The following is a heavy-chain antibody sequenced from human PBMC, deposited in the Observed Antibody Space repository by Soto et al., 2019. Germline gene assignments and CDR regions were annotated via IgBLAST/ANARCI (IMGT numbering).Heavy chain of an antibody. CDR3: VKEGYMRSDWYGQFDY. J-gene: IGHJ4*02. CDR1: GFTFNSYA. D-gene: IGHD6-19*01. CDR2: ISSYGADT. V-gene: IGHV3-64D*06. Sequence: VGSLRLSCSASGFTFNSYAMHWVRQAPGKGLEFVSAISSYGADTYYADSVKGRFAISRDNSKNTLYLQMSSLRAEDTALYYCVKEGYMRSDWYGQFDYWGQGALVTVSS.